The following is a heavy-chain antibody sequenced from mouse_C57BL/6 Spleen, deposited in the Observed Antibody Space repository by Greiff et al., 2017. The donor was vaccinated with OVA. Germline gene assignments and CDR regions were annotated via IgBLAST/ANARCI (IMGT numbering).Heavy chain of an antibody. V-gene: IGHV5-17*01. CDR1: GFTFSDYG. CDR2: ISSGSSTI. D-gene: IGHD4-1*01. Sequence: EVKLQESGGGLVKPGGSLKLSCAASGFTFSDYGMHWVRQAPEKGLEWVAYISSGSSTIYYADTVKGRFTISRDNAKNTLFLQMTSLRSEDTAMYYCARGLGRGYAMDYWGQGTSVTVSS. CDR3: ARGLGRGYAMDY. J-gene: IGHJ4*01.